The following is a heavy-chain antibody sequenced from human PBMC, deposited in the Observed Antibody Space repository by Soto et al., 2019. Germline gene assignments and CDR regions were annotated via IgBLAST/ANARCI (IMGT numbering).Heavy chain of an antibody. CDR3: ARQPRGIAAAGGKGYFDY. J-gene: IGHJ4*02. V-gene: IGHV4-34*01. CDR2: INHSGST. Sequence: QVQLQQWGAGLLKPSETLSLTCAVYGGSFSGYYWSWIRQPPGKGLEWIGEINHSGSTNYNPSLKSRVTIAVDTSKNQFSLKLSSVAAADTAVYYCARQPRGIAAAGGKGYFDYWGQGTLVTVSS. CDR1: GGSFSGYY. D-gene: IGHD6-13*01.